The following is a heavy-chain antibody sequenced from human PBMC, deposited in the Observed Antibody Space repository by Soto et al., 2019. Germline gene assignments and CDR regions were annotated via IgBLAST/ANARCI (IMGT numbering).Heavy chain of an antibody. J-gene: IGHJ6*02. D-gene: IGHD3-22*01. CDR3: ARREPSYDSSGYYGYYYYGMDV. V-gene: IGHV1-69*13. CDR1: GGTFSSYA. CDR2: IIPIFGTA. Sequence: SVKVSCKASGGTFSSYAISWVRQAPGQGLEWMGGIIPIFGTANYAQKFQGRVTITADESTSTAYMELSSLRSEDTAVYYCARREPSYDSSGYYGYYYYGMDVWGQGTTVTVSS.